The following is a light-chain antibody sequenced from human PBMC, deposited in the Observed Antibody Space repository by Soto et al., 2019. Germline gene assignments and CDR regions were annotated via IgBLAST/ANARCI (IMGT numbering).Light chain of an antibody. CDR3: QQYYSNPLT. CDR1: QSLLYSLNNKNY. CDR2: WAS. V-gene: IGKV4-1*01. J-gene: IGKJ4*01. Sequence: DIVMTQSPDSLAVSLGERATLNCKSSQSLLYSLNNKNYLAWYQQRPGQPPKLLMYWASDRQSGVPDRFSGSGSGTDFTLTISNLQAEDVAVYFCQQYYSNPLTFGGGTKVEIK.